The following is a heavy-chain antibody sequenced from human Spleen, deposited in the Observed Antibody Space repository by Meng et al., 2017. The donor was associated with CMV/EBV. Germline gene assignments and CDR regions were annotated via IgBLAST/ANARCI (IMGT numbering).Heavy chain of an antibody. CDR1: GFTFSSYA. D-gene: IGHD1-7*01. J-gene: IGHJ4*02. V-gene: IGHV3-30-3*01. CDR3: AKDLTGTTGY. Sequence: GESLKISCAASGFTFSSYAMHWVRQAPGKGLEWVAVISYDGSNKYYADSVKGRFTISRDNSKNTLYLQMNSLRAEDTAVYYCAKDLTGTTGYWGQGTLVTVSS. CDR2: ISYDGSNK.